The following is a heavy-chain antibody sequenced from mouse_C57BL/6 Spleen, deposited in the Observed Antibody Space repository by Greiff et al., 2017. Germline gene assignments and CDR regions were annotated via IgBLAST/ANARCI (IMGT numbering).Heavy chain of an antibody. D-gene: IGHD1-1*01. CDR2: IYPGDGDT. CDR3: ARDSPHYYGSSYFDY. J-gene: IGHJ2*01. V-gene: IGHV1-82*01. Sequence: VQLQESGPELVKPGASVKISCKASGYAFSSSWMNWVKQRPGKGLEWIGRIYPGDGDTNYNGKFKGKVTLTADKSSSTAYMQLSSLTSEDSAVYFCARDSPHYYGSSYFDYWGQGTTLTVSS. CDR1: GYAFSSSW.